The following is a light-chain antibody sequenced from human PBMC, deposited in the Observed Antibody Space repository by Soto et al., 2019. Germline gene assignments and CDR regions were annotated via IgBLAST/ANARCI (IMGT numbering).Light chain of an antibody. CDR3: QQTFSAPSIT. V-gene: IGKV1-39*01. Sequence: DIQLPQSPSSLSASVGDRVTITCRTSQTVSDYLNWYQQKPGKAPKLLIYAASTLQSRVPSKFSGSRSGTDFTLTIRSLHPEDVATYYCQQTFSAPSITFGQGTRLEI. CDR2: AAS. J-gene: IGKJ5*01. CDR1: QTVSDY.